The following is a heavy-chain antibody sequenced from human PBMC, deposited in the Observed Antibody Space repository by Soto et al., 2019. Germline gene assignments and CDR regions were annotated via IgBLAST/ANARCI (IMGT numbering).Heavy chain of an antibody. Sequence: SETLSLTCTVSGGSISSSSYYWVWIRQPPGKGLEWIGSIYYSGSTYYNPSLKSRVTISVDTSKNQFSLKLSSVTAADTAVYYCARLIWVGEEGASYGMDVWGQGTTVTVSS. J-gene: IGHJ6*02. CDR3: ARLIWVGEEGASYGMDV. V-gene: IGHV4-39*01. CDR1: GGSISSSSYY. CDR2: IYYSGST. D-gene: IGHD3-10*01.